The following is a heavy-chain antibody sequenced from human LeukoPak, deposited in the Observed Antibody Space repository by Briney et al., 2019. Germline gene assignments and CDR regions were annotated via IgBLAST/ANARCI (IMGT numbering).Heavy chain of an antibody. Sequence: GGSLRLSCAASGFTFSSYWMHWVRQAPGKGLVWVSRINSDGSSTSYADSVKGRFTISRDNAKNTLYLQMNSLRAEDTAVYYCARGLGKTIVVVVAAPDYFDYWGQGTLVTVSS. J-gene: IGHJ4*02. CDR2: INSDGSST. CDR3: ARGLGKTIVVVVAAPDYFDY. CDR1: GFTFSSYW. V-gene: IGHV3-74*01. D-gene: IGHD2-15*01.